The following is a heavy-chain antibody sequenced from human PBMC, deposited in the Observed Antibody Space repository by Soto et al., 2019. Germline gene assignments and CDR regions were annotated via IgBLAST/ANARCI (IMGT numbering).Heavy chain of an antibody. CDR3: ARHVAVATISWGTYGMDV. V-gene: IGHV3-74*01. CDR1: GLTFSSYW. D-gene: IGHD5-12*01. CDR2: INSDGSNT. Sequence: GSLRLSCAASGLTFSSYWMHWVRQAPGEGPVWVSRINSDGSNTTYADSVKGRFTTSRDNAKNTLFLQMNSLRGEDTAVHYCARHVAVATISWGTYGMDVWGQGTTVTVSS. J-gene: IGHJ6*02.